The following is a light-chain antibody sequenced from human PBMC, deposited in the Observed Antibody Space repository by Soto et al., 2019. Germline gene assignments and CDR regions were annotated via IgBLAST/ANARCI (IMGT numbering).Light chain of an antibody. Sequence: QSALTQPPSASGSPGQSVTISCIGTSSDVGGYNYVSWYQQLPGKAPTLMIYEVSKRPSGVTDRFSGSKSGNTASLTVSGLHAEDEAEYYCSSYAGTLGVFGGGTKVTVL. CDR3: SSYAGTLGV. J-gene: IGLJ2*01. CDR1: SSDVGGYNY. V-gene: IGLV2-8*01. CDR2: EVS.